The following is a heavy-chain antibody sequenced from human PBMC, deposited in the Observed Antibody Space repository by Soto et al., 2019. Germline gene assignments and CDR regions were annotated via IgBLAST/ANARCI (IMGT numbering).Heavy chain of an antibody. J-gene: IGHJ5*01. CDR3: AREEGATVANNWFDS. D-gene: IGHD4-17*01. CDR1: GFTFRSYW. CDR2: IRPDGSEK. V-gene: IGHV3-7*03. Sequence: EVQVVESGGGLVQPGGSLRVSCVGSGFTFRSYWMSWVRQAPGKGLEWVANIRPDGSEKYYVDSVKGRFTISRDNAKNSLYLQMSSLRAEDTAVYYCAREEGATVANNWFDSRGQGALVTVSS.